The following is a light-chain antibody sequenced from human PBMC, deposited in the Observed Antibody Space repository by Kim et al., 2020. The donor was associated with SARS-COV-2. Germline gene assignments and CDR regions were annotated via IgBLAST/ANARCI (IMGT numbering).Light chain of an antibody. Sequence: PGGAVTLPCASSSEPINSGHWPYWIQQKPGQAPKTLIYDTNNRHSWTPARFSGSLLGGKAALTLSGAQPEDEAEYYCFLSYGQTRVFGGGTQLTVL. J-gene: IGLJ3*02. CDR1: SEPINSGHW. V-gene: IGLV7-46*01. CDR2: DTN. CDR3: FLSYGQTRV.